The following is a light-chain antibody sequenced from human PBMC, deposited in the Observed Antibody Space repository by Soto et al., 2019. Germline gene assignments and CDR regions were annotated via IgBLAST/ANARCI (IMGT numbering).Light chain of an antibody. J-gene: IGLJ2*01. Sequence: QSVLTQTPSASGTPGQRVTMSCSGSSFNIGINDVHWYRQLSGAAPQILIYDTAQRATGVPDRFSGSRSGTSASLTISGLQSDDEAEYHCAAWDDSLNGPVFGGGTKLTVL. CDR2: DTA. CDR1: SFNIGIND. V-gene: IGLV1-44*01. CDR3: AAWDDSLNGPV.